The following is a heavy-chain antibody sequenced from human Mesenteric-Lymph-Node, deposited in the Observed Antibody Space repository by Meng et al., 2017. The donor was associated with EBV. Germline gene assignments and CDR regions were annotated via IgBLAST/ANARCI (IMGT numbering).Heavy chain of an antibody. CDR3: ANESFP. CDR2: TSGGGDIT. CDR1: GFTFSNYA. V-gene: IGHV3-23*01. Sequence: EVQLLGAGGGLVRPGGYLRLSCAASGFTFSNYAMSWVRQAPGKGLEWVSTTSGGGDITYYADSVKGRFTISRDNSKNTLFLQMNSLKAEDTAVYYCANESFPWGQGTLVTVSS. J-gene: IGHJ5*02.